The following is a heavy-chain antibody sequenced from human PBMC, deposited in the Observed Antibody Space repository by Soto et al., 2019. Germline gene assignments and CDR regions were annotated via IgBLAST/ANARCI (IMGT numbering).Heavy chain of an antibody. CDR2: ISHDGTNK. CDR3: ARDGKGAAYTHGPYYFDY. V-gene: IGHV3-30*03. Sequence: GGSLRLSCEVSGFTFSAYGMHWVRQAPGKGLEWVAAISHDGTNKNYGDSVKGRFTISRDNSKKTLYLQMNSLRPEDTAVYYSARDGKGAAYTHGPYYFDYWGQGALVTVSS. CDR1: GFTFSAYG. J-gene: IGHJ4*02. D-gene: IGHD1-1*01.